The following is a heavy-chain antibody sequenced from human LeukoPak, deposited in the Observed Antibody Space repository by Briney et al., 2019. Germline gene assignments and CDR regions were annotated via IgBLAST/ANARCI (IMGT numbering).Heavy chain of an antibody. D-gene: IGHD3-3*01. CDR1: GYTLTGYY. V-gene: IGHV1-2*02. CDR3: ARGRVYDFWSGYYEGDGGFDP. Sequence: ASVKVSCKASGYTLTGYYMHWVRQAPGQGLEWMGWINPNSGGTNYAQKLQGRVTMTTDTSTSTAYMGLRSLRSDDTAVYYCARGRVYDFWSGYYEGDGGFDPWGQGTLVTVSS. J-gene: IGHJ5*02. CDR2: INPNSGGT.